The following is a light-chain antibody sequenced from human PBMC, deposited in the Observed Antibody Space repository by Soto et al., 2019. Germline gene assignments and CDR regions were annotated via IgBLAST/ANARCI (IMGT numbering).Light chain of an antibody. CDR1: SSDVGRYNY. CDR2: EVS. V-gene: IGLV2-14*01. CDR3: CSYAGNYIYV. Sequence: QSVLTQPASVSGSPGQSITISCTGTSSDVGRYNYVSWYQQHPGKVPKLMIYEVSNRPSGVSNRFSGSKSGNTASLTISGLQAEDEADYYCCSYAGNYIYVFGTGTKVTVL. J-gene: IGLJ1*01.